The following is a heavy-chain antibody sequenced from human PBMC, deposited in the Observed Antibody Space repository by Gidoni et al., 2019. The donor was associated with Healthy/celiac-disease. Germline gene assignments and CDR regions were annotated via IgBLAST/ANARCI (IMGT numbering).Heavy chain of an antibody. CDR3: TSGRGIWSGYYAFDI. J-gene: IGHJ3*02. CDR1: GFTFTNPW. Sequence: EVQLVESGGDLVKPGGSLRLSCAASGFTFTNPWMSWVGQDPGKGLEWVGRIKSKTDGGTTDYAAPVKGRFTISRDDSKNTLYLQMNSLKTEDTAVYYCTSGRGIWSGYYAFDIWGQGTMVTVSS. CDR2: IKSKTDGGTT. D-gene: IGHD3-3*01. V-gene: IGHV3-15*01.